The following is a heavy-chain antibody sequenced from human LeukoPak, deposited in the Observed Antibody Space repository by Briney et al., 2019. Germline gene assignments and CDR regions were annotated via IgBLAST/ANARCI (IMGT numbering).Heavy chain of an antibody. CDR3: ARDLSGVDY. CDR1: GFSVSSNY. D-gene: IGHD7-27*01. J-gene: IGHJ4*02. CDR2: IWYDGSKK. Sequence: GGSLRLSCAASGFSVSSNYMNWVRQAPGKGLEWVAVIWYDGSKKYYADSVKGRFTISRDNSKNTLYLQMNSLRAEDSAVYYCARDLSGVDYWGQGTLVTVSS. V-gene: IGHV3-33*08.